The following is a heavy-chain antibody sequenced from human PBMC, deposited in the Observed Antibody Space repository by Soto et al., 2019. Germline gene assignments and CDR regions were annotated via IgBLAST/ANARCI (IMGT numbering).Heavy chain of an antibody. J-gene: IGHJ5*02. CDR3: ARDKGWRDLVGWFDP. V-gene: IGHV1-46*04. CDR1: GYSFTSHY. D-gene: IGHD3-9*01. Sequence: QVQLVQSGAEVKKPGASVKVSCKAIGYSFTSHYMHWVRQAPGQGLEWMGTIYPGGVNVAYAQKLGGRAPMTKDTSTSTVYRELNSLPSGDRAVYYCARDKGWRDLVGWFDPGGQGTLVTVSS. CDR2: IYPGGVNV.